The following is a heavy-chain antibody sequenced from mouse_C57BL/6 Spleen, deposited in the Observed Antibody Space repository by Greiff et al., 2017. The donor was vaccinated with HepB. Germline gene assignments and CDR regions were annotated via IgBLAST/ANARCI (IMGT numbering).Heavy chain of an antibody. Sequence: EVQLVESGGGLVKPGGSLKLSCAASGFTFSSYAMSWVRQTPEKRLEWVATISDGGSYTYYPDNVKGRFTISRDNAKNHLYLQMSHLKSEDTAMYYCAREGANWAFDYWGQGTTLTVSS. J-gene: IGHJ2*01. D-gene: IGHD4-1*01. CDR1: GFTFSSYA. CDR3: AREGANWAFDY. V-gene: IGHV5-4*01. CDR2: ISDGGSYT.